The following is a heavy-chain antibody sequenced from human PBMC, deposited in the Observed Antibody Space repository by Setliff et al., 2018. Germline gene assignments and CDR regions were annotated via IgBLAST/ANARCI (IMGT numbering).Heavy chain of an antibody. CDR3: ARDPPNSGWAFDY. CDR2: INSGGSKR. CDR1: GFIFRSYE. D-gene: IGHD6-19*01. V-gene: IGHV3-48*03. Sequence: GGSLRLSCAASGFIFRSYEMNWVRQTPGKGLEWVSYINSGGSKRYYADSVEGRFTISRDNGKNSLFLQMNSVRVDDTAVYYCARDPPNSGWAFDYWGQGTLVTVSS. J-gene: IGHJ4*02.